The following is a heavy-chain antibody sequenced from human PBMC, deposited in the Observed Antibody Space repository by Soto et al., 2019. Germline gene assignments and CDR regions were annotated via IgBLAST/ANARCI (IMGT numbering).Heavy chain of an antibody. CDR2: ISYDGSNK. CDR1: GFTFSSYG. V-gene: IGHV3-30*18. CDR3: AKAFFPPPVLLWFGELFGYGMDV. Sequence: VGSLRLSCAASGFTFSSYGMHWVRQAPGKGLEWVAVISYDGSNKYYADSVKGRFTISRDNSKNTLYLQMNSLRAEDTAVYYCAKAFFPPPVLLWFGELFGYGMDVWGQGTTVTVSS. J-gene: IGHJ6*02. D-gene: IGHD3-10*01.